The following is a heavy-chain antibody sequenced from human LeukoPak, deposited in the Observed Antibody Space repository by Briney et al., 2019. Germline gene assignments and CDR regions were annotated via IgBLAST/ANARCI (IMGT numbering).Heavy chain of an antibody. D-gene: IGHD2-21*02. CDR2: ISGSGGST. Sequence: PGASLRLSCAASGFTFSSYAMSWVRQAPGKGLEWVSAISGSGGSTYYADSVKGRFTISRDNSKNTLYLQMNSLRAEDTAVYYCAKGEHIVVATATFDYWGQGTLVTVSS. CDR1: GFTFSSYA. V-gene: IGHV3-23*01. J-gene: IGHJ4*02. CDR3: AKGEHIVVATATFDY.